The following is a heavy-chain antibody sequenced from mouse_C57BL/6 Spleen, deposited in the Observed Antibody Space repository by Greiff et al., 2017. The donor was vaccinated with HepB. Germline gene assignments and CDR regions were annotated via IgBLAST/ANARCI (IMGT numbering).Heavy chain of an antibody. D-gene: IGHD1-1*01. V-gene: IGHV5-9-1*02. CDR1: GFTFSSYA. Sequence: EVQVVESGEGLVKPGGSLKLSCAASGFTFSSYAMSWVRQTPEKRLEWVAYISSGGDYIYYADTVKGRFTISRDNARNTLYLQMSSLKSEDTAMYYCTRERYAGSHWYFDVWGTGTTVTVSS. CDR3: TRERYAGSHWYFDV. CDR2: ISSGGDYI. J-gene: IGHJ1*03.